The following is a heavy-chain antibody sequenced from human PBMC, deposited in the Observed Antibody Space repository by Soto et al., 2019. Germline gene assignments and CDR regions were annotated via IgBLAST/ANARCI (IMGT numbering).Heavy chain of an antibody. D-gene: IGHD3-3*01. CDR3: AREKGQRHNDRFLDCFPFAY. CDR1: GGTFSSYA. CDR2: IIPIFGTA. V-gene: IGHV1-69*13. Sequence: GASVKVSCKASGGTFSSYAISWVRQAPGQGLEWMGGIIPIFGTANYAQKFQGRVTITADESTSTAYMELSGLRSEDTAVYYCAREKGQRHNDRFLDCFPFAYWGPGTLVTVSS. J-gene: IGHJ4*02.